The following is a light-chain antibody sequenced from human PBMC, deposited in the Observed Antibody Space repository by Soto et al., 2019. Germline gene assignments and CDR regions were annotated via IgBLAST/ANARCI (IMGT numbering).Light chain of an antibody. J-gene: IGLJ2*01. CDR3: SSYTSSSTLV. Sequence: QSALTQPASVSGSPGQSITISCTGTSSDVGGYNYVSWYQQYPGKAPKLMIYDVSNRPSGVSNRFSGSKSGNTASLTISGLQAQDEADYYCSSYTSSSTLVFGRGTKLTVL. V-gene: IGLV2-14*03. CDR1: SSDVGGYNY. CDR2: DVS.